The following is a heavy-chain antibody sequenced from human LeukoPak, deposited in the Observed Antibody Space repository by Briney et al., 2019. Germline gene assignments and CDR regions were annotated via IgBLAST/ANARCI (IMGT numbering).Heavy chain of an antibody. CDR3: ARGPYGSGTLRSRNWFDP. V-gene: IGHV3-33*01. D-gene: IGHD3-10*01. Sequence: GRSLRLSCAASGFTFSSYGMHWVRQAPGKGLEWVAVIWYDGSNKYYADSVKGRFTISRDNSKNTLYLQMNSLRAADTAVYYCARGPYGSGTLRSRNWFDPWGQGTLVTVSS. CDR1: GFTFSSYG. J-gene: IGHJ5*02. CDR2: IWYDGSNK.